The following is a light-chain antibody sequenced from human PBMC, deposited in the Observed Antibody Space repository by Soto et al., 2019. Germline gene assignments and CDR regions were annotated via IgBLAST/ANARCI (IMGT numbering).Light chain of an antibody. CDR2: DAS. Sequence: DIQMTQSPSTLSASVGDRVTITCRASQSISSWLAWYQQKPGKAPKLLIYDASSLESGVPSRFSGSGSGTEFTLTISSLQPDDFAPYYCLQYNSYSRTFGQGTKVEIK. CDR1: QSISSW. J-gene: IGKJ1*01. V-gene: IGKV1-5*01. CDR3: LQYNSYSRT.